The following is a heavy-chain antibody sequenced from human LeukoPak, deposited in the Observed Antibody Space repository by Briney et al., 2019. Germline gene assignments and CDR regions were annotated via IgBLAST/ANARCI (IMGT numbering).Heavy chain of an antibody. CDR3: ARRSWYVDY. J-gene: IGHJ4*02. CDR2: IYSSGST. Sequence: SETLSLTCTVSGGSLSSYYWSWIRQPPGKGLEWIGYIYSSGSTNYNPSLESRVIISEDTSKNQFSLKLRSVTAADTAIYYCARRSWYVDYWGQGTLVTVSS. CDR1: GGSLSSYY. D-gene: IGHD6-13*01. V-gene: IGHV4-59*08.